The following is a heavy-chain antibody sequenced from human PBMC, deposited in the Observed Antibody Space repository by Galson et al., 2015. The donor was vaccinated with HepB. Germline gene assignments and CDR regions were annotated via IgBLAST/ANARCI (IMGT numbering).Heavy chain of an antibody. J-gene: IGHJ3*02. Sequence: SVKVSCKASGYTFTSYYMHWVRQAPGQGLEWMGIINPRGGSTSYAQKFQGRVTMTRDTSTSTAYMELSSLRSEDTAVYYCARDQNRHGRYDSSGYYSSGAFDIWGQGTMVTVSS. CDR2: INPRGGST. CDR3: ARDQNRHGRYDSSGYYSSGAFDI. D-gene: IGHD3-22*01. CDR1: GYTFTSYY. V-gene: IGHV1-46*01.